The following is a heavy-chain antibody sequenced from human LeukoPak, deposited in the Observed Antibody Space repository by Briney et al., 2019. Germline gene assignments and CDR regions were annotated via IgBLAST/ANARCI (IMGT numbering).Heavy chain of an antibody. CDR1: GFTFSSYG. CDR3: ARRYCSGGSCYSFRGDWFDP. D-gene: IGHD2-15*01. CDR2: IWYDGSNK. Sequence: GGSLRLSCAASGFTFSSYGMHWVRQAPGKGLEWVAVIWYDGSNKYYADSVKGRFTISRDNSKNTPYLQMNSLRAEDTAVYYCARRYCSGGSCYSFRGDWFDPWGQGTLVTVSS. V-gene: IGHV3-33*01. J-gene: IGHJ5*02.